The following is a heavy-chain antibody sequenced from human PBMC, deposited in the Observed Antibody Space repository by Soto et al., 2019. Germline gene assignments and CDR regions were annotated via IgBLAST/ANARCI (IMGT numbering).Heavy chain of an antibody. CDR1: GGSISSSSYY. CDR3: ARHYRMVRGVTPSNWFDP. V-gene: IGHV4-39*01. D-gene: IGHD3-10*01. Sequence: QLQLQESGPGLVKPSETLSLTCTVSGGSISSSSYYWGWIRQPPGKGLEWIGSIYYSGSTYYNPSLKSRVTISVDTSKNQFSLKLSSVTAADTAVYYCARHYRMVRGVTPSNWFDPWGQGTLVTVSS. J-gene: IGHJ5*02. CDR2: IYYSGST.